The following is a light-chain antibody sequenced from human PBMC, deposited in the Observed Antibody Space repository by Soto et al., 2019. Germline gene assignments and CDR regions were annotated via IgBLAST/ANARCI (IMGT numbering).Light chain of an antibody. CDR1: SSDVGGLNY. J-gene: IGLJ1*01. CDR3: NSYTSSSTFV. V-gene: IGLV2-14*03. CDR2: DVT. Sequence: QSALTQPASVSGSPGQSITISCTGTSSDVGGLNYVSRYQQHPGKAPKLMIYDVTNRRSGVSYRFSGSKSVNTASLTISGLQAEDEADYYCNSYTSSSTFVFGTGTKVTVL.